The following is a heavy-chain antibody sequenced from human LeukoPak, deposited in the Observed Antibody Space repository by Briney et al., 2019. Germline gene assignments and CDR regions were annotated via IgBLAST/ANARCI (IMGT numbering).Heavy chain of an antibody. CDR3: AKAVGYYDSSGYYKTKHFDY. Sequence: GGSLRPSCAASGFTFSSYAMSWVRQAPGKGLEWVSAISGSGGSTYYADSVKGRFTISRDNSKNTLYLQMNSLRAEDTAVYYCAKAVGYYDSSGYYKTKHFDYWGQGTLVTVSS. CDR1: GFTFSSYA. D-gene: IGHD3-22*01. V-gene: IGHV3-23*01. CDR2: ISGSGGST. J-gene: IGHJ4*02.